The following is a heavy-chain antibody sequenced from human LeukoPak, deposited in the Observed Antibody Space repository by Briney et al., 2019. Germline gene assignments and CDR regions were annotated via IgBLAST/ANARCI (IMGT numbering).Heavy chain of an antibody. Sequence: GGSLRLSCAASGFTFSDYYMSWIRQAPGKGLEWVSYISSSSSYTNYADSVKGRFTISRDNAKNSLYLQMNSLRAEDTAVYYCARGAYSSSWYDPWGQGTLVTVSS. CDR1: GFTFSDYY. CDR2: ISSSSSYT. D-gene: IGHD6-13*01. CDR3: ARGAYSSSWYDP. V-gene: IGHV3-11*06. J-gene: IGHJ5*02.